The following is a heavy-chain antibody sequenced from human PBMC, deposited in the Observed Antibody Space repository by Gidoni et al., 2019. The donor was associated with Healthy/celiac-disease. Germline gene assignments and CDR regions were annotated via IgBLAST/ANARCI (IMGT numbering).Heavy chain of an antibody. CDR3: TTAYYYDSSGSTGDAFDI. D-gene: IGHD3-22*01. CDR2: T. Sequence: TDYAAPVKGRFTISRDDSKNTLYLQMNSLKTEDTAVYYCTTAYYYDSSGSTGDAFDIWGQGTMVTVSS. J-gene: IGHJ3*02. V-gene: IGHV3-15*01.